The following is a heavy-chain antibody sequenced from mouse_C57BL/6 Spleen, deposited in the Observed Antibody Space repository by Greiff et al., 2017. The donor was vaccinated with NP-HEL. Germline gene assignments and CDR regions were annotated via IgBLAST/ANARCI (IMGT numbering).Heavy chain of an antibody. D-gene: IGHD4-1*01. CDR3: ARGDWERYFDV. V-gene: IGHV5-6*02. Sequence: DVMLVESGGDLVKPGGSLKLSCAASGFTFSSYGMSWVRQTPDKRLEWVATISSGGSYTYYPDSVKGRFTISRDNAKNTLYLQMSSLQSEDTAMYYCARGDWERYFDVWGTGTTVTVSS. CDR1: GFTFSSYG. CDR2: ISSGGSYT. J-gene: IGHJ1*03.